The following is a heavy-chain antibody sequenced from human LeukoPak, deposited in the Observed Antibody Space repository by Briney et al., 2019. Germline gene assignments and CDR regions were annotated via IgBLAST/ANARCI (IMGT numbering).Heavy chain of an antibody. V-gene: IGHV1-69*04. Sequence: SVKVSCRASGGTFSSYAISWVRQAPGQGLEWMGRIIPIRGIAHYAQTFQGRVTITADKSTSTAYMELSSLRSEDTAVYYCARGSDTVVVVAATRHRDYYHYMDVWGKGATVTVSS. J-gene: IGHJ6*03. D-gene: IGHD2-15*01. CDR2: IIPIRGIA. CDR3: ARGSDTVVVVAATRHRDYYHYMDV. CDR1: GGTFSSYA.